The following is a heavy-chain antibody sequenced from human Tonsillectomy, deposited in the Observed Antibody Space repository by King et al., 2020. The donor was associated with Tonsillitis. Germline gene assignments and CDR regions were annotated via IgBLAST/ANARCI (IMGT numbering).Heavy chain of an antibody. J-gene: IGHJ4*02. Sequence: VQLQQWGAGLLKPSETLSLTCAVYGGSFSGYYWSWIRQSPGKGLEWIGEIYHSGSTNYNPSLKSRVTISLDTSKNQFSLKLSSVTAADAAVYYCAIGKYDVWSGYPDYFDYWGQGTLVTVSS. CDR3: AIGKYDVWSGYPDYFDY. D-gene: IGHD3-3*01. V-gene: IGHV4-34*01. CDR1: GGSFSGYY. CDR2: IYHSGST.